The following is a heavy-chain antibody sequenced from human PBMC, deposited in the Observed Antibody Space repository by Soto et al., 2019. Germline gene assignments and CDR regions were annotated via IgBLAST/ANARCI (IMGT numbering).Heavy chain of an antibody. J-gene: IGHJ5*02. Sequence: PGGSLRRSCAASGFTFSSYGMHWVRPAPGKGLEWVAVISYDGSNKYYADSVKGRFTISRDNSKNTLYLQMNSLRAEDTAVYYCAKDSVTYYDFWSGYPHPWGQGTLVTVSS. D-gene: IGHD3-3*01. CDR2: ISYDGSNK. V-gene: IGHV3-30*18. CDR1: GFTFSSYG. CDR3: AKDSVTYYDFWSGYPHP.